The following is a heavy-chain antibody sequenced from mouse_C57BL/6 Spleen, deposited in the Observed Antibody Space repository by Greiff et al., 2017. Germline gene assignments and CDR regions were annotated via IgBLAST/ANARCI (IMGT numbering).Heavy chain of an antibody. J-gene: IGHJ3*01. CDR2: IYPGDGDT. V-gene: IGHV1-82*01. D-gene: IGHD2-1*01. Sequence: QVQLQQSGPELVKPGASVKISCKASGYAFSSSWMNWVKQRPGKGLEWIGRIYPGDGDTNYNGKFKGKATLTADKSSSTAYMQLSSLTSEDSAVYFCAETYGNPSWFAYWGQGTLVTVSA. CDR3: AETYGNPSWFAY. CDR1: GYAFSSSW.